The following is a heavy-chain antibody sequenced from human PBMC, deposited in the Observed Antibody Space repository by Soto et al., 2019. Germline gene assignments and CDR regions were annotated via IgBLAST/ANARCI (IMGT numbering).Heavy chain of an antibody. Sequence: EVQMVESGGGVVQPGGSLRLSCAASGFSVTSNYMNWVRQAPGKGLEWVSIIDIGGNTYYADSVKDRFTISRDDSKNTLYLQMDSLRPEDTAVYFCARGRGSTGYLGREHYFDYWGQGTLVTVSP. CDR1: GFSVTSNY. D-gene: IGHD3-16*01. CDR2: IDIGGNT. J-gene: IGHJ4*02. CDR3: ARGRGSTGYLGREHYFDY. V-gene: IGHV3-66*01.